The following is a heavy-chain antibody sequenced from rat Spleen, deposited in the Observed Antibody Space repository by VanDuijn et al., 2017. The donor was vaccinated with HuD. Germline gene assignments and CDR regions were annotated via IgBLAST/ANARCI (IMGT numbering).Heavy chain of an antibody. CDR3: TRGYYFDY. Sequence: EVQLVESGGGLVQPGRSLRVSCEASGFTFTNYDMVWVRQAPTKGLKWVASISYDGSTPYYRDSVKGRFTISRDNAKSTLYLQMDSLRSEDTATYYCTRGYYFDYWGQGVMVTVSS. CDR1: GFTFTNYD. CDR2: ISYDGSTP. J-gene: IGHJ2*01. V-gene: IGHV5-29*01.